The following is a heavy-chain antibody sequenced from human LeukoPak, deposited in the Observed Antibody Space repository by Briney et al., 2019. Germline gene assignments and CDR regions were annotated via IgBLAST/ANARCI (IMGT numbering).Heavy chain of an antibody. CDR2: IRYDGNKT. Sequence: PGGALRLSCAASGFTFSDYDMNWVRQAPGKRPEWVASIRYDGNKTYYANSLKGRFTISRDNSKSTLYLQLNSLRAEDTGLYYCANLEDIVVVPTSMGFDYWGQGTLVTVSS. D-gene: IGHD2-2*01. CDR3: ANLEDIVVVPTSMGFDY. J-gene: IGHJ4*02. V-gene: IGHV3-30*02. CDR1: GFTFSDYD.